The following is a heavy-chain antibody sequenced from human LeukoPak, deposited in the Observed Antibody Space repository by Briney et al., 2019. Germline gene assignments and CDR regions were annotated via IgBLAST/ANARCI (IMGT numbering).Heavy chain of an antibody. Sequence: SETLSLTCTASGGSISSYYWSWIRQPPGKGLEWIGYIYYSGSTNYNPSLKSRVTISVDTSKNQFSLKLSSVTAADTAVYYCARSSSGWWAYFDYWGQGTLVTVSS. CDR3: ARSSSGWWAYFDY. D-gene: IGHD6-19*01. CDR1: GGSISSYY. V-gene: IGHV4-59*08. CDR2: IYYSGST. J-gene: IGHJ4*02.